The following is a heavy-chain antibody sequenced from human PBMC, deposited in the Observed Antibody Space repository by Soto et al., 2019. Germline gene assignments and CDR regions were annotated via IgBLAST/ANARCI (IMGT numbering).Heavy chain of an antibody. Sequence: ASVKVSCKASGGTFSSYAISWVRQAPGQGLEWMGGIIPIFGTANYAQKFQGRVTITADKSTSTAYMELSSLRSEDTAVYYCARDSQYCSSTSCPFDYWGQGTLVTVSS. D-gene: IGHD2-2*01. CDR2: IIPIFGTA. CDR3: ARDSQYCSSTSCPFDY. V-gene: IGHV1-69*06. J-gene: IGHJ4*02. CDR1: GGTFSSYA.